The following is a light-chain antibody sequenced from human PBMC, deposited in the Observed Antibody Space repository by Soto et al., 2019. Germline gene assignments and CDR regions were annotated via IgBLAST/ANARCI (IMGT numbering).Light chain of an antibody. Sequence: EIVMTQSPATLSVSPGERATLSCRARESVSGNLAWYHQKPGQAPRLLIYDASDRATGIPARFSGSGSGTDFTLTISSLEPEDCAVYYCQQRSNWTFGGGTKVEIK. CDR2: DAS. CDR3: QQRSNWT. J-gene: IGKJ4*01. CDR1: ESVSGN. V-gene: IGKV3-11*01.